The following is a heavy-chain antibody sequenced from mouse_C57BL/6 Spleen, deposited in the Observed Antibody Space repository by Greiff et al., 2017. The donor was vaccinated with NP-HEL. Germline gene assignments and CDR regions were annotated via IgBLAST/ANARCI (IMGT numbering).Heavy chain of an antibody. D-gene: IGHD1-1*01. CDR1: GFTFSSYG. J-gene: IGHJ1*03. CDR3: ASYGSSWGYFDV. CDR2: ISSGGSYT. Sequence: EVKLVESGGDLVKPGGSLKLSCAASGFTFSSYGMSWVRQTPDKRLEWVATISSGGSYTYYPDSVKGRFTISRDNAKNTLYLQMSSLKSEDTAMYYCASYGSSWGYFDVWGTGTTVTVSS. V-gene: IGHV5-6*01.